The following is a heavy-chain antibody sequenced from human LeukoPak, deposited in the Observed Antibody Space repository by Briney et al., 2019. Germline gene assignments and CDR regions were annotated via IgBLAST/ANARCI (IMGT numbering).Heavy chain of an antibody. D-gene: IGHD3-10*01. V-gene: IGHV3-21*01. J-gene: IGHJ4*02. CDR2: ISSSSSYI. CDR1: GVTFSSYS. CDR3: ATLLLWFGESPPDY. Sequence: PGGSLRLSCAASGVTFSSYSMNWVRQAPGKGLEWVSSISSSSSYIYYADSVKGRFTISRDNAKNSLYLQMNSLRAEDTAVYYCATLLLWFGESPPDYWGQGTLVTVSS.